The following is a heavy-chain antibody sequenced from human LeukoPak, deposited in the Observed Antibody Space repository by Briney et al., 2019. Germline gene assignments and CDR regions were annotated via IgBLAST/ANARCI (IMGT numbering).Heavy chain of an antibody. CDR1: GGSISSRNW. CDR3: ARVGMGGTARY. J-gene: IGHJ4*02. V-gene: IGHV4-4*02. Sequence: PSETLSLTCAVSGGSISSRNWWSWVRPPPGKGLEWVGEIHHGESTNYNPSLKSRVTISVDKSKNQFSLKLSSVTAADTAVYYCARVGMGGTARYWGQGTLVTVSS. CDR2: IHHGEST. D-gene: IGHD5-24*01.